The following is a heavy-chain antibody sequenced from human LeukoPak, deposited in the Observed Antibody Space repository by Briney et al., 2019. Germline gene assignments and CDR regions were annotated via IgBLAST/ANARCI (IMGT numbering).Heavy chain of an antibody. CDR3: ARAASDWFAP. J-gene: IGHJ5*02. V-gene: IGHV3-23*01. CDR1: GFTFSNYA. CDR2: ISGSGGST. Sequence: GGSLRLSCAASGFTFSNYAMSWVRQAPGKGLEWVTAISGSGGSTYYADSVKGRFTISRDSSKNTLYLQMNSLRAEDTAVYYCARAASDWFAPWGQGTLVTVSS.